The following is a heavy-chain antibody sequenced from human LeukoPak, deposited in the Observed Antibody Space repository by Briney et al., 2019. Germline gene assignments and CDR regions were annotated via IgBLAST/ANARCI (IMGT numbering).Heavy chain of an antibody. CDR1: GFTLSNVW. CDR3: AKGSSSSVYDYVDV. J-gene: IGHJ6*03. V-gene: IGHV3-15*01. D-gene: IGHD6-13*01. CDR2: VKSKADGGTT. Sequence: GGSLRLSCAGSGFTLSNVWMNWVRQAPGKGLGWVGRVKSKADGGTTDYAASVKGRFTISTDDSKNTLYLQINSLRAEDTALYYCAKGSSSSVYDYVDVWGKGTTVTVSS.